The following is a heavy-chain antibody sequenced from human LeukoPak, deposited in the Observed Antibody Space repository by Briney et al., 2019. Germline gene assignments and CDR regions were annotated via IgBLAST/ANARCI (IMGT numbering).Heavy chain of an antibody. V-gene: IGHV3-7*01. J-gene: IGHJ2*01. CDR1: GFTFSSYW. CDR3: ASDRSIGGSFWYFDL. Sequence: GGSLRLSCAASGFTFSSYWMSWVRQAPGKGLEWVANIKQDGSEKYYVDSVKGRFTISRDNAKNSLYLQMNSLRAEDTAVYYCASDRSIGGSFWYFDLWGRGTLVTVSS. CDR2: IKQDGSEK. D-gene: IGHD3-16*01.